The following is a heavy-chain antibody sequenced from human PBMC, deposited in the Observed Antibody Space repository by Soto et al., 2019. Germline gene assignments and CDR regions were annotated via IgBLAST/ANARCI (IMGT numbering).Heavy chain of an antibody. CDR3: ARDGGVQARFDP. Sequence: ASVKVSCKASGYTFTCYAMHWVRQAPGQRLEWIGWINAGNGNTKYSQKFMGRVTITRDTSASTAYMELSSVRSDDTAVYYCARDGGVQARFDPWGQGTLVTVSS. J-gene: IGHJ5*02. V-gene: IGHV1-3*01. CDR2: INAGNGNT. D-gene: IGHD2-8*02. CDR1: GYTFTCYA.